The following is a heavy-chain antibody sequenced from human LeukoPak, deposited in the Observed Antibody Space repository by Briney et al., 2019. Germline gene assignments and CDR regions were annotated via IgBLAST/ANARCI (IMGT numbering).Heavy chain of an antibody. D-gene: IGHD4-17*01. CDR1: GFTFSSYS. CDR2: ISSSSSYI. CDR3: ARETTVSTCFDY. J-gene: IGHJ4*02. Sequence: GGSLRLSCAASGFTFSSYSVNWVRQAPGKGLEWVSSISSSSSYIYYADSLKGRFTISRDNAKNSLYLQMNSLRAEDTAVYYCARETTVSTCFDYWGQGTLVTVSS. V-gene: IGHV3-21*01.